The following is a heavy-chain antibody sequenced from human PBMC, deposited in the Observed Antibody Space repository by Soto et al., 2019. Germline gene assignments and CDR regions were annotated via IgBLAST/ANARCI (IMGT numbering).Heavy chain of an antibody. CDR1: GGSINSSSYF. CDR2: IYYSGST. J-gene: IGHJ5*02. D-gene: IGHD6-19*01. CDR3: ARHYSSGSRNWFDP. V-gene: IGHV4-39*01. Sequence: SETLSLTCSVSGGSINSSSYFWGWARQPPGKGLEWIGSIYYSGSTYYNPSLRSRVTISVDTSKNQFSLKLSSVTAADTAVFCCARHYSSGSRNWFDPWGQGTLVTVSS.